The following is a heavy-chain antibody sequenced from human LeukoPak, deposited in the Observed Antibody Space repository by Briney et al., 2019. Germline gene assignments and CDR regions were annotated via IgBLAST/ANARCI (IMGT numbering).Heavy chain of an antibody. CDR2: INPSGGST. Sequence: ASVKVSCKASGYTFTSYYMHWVRQAPGQGLEWMGIINPSGGSTSYAQKFQGRVTMTRDTSISTAYMELSRLRSDDTAVYYCAREARYSSSKFDPWGQGTLVTVSS. D-gene: IGHD6-13*01. V-gene: IGHV1-46*01. CDR1: GYTFTSYY. J-gene: IGHJ5*02. CDR3: AREARYSSSKFDP.